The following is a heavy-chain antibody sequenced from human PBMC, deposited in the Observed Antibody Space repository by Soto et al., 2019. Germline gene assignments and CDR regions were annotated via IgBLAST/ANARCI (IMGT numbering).Heavy chain of an antibody. CDR2: INGDGSPT. J-gene: IGHJ3*01. CDR3: ARAQLLPDDAFDA. CDR1: GFTFSNFW. V-gene: IGHV3-74*01. Sequence: PGGSLRLSCAASGFTFSNFWMHWVRQAPGKGPVWVSRINGDGSPTSHADSVKGRFTISRDNAENTLFLQMSGLRAEDTAVYYCARAQLLPDDAFDAWGRGTVVTVSS. D-gene: IGHD2-2*01.